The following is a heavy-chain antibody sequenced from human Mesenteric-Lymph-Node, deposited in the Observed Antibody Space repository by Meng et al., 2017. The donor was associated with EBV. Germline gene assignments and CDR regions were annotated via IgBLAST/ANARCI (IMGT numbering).Heavy chain of an antibody. CDR3: ARAGGLTGFPHGAFDL. V-gene: IGHV4-4*02. CDR1: GGSISTTNW. J-gene: IGHJ4*02. D-gene: IGHD3-9*01. Sequence: QVQLQESGPGLVEPSGTRSLICAVSGGSISTTNWWSWVRQSPGKGLEWIGEIYHRGNNNYNPSLMSRAAISADTSKNQFSLKLNSVTAADTAVYYCARAGGLTGFPHGAFDLWSPGTLVTVSS. CDR2: IYHRGNN.